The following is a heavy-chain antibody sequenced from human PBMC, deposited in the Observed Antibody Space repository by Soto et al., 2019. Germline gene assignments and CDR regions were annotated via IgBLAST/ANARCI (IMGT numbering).Heavy chain of an antibody. Sequence: GASVKVSCKASGYTFTSYGISWVRQAPGQGLEWMGWISAYNGNTNYAQKLQGRVTMTTDTSTSTAYMELSSLRSEDTAVYYCARYFPVVTSWFDPWGQGTLVTVSS. CDR2: ISAYNGNT. D-gene: IGHD2-15*01. CDR1: GYTFTSYG. J-gene: IGHJ5*02. V-gene: IGHV1-18*04. CDR3: ARYFPVVTSWFDP.